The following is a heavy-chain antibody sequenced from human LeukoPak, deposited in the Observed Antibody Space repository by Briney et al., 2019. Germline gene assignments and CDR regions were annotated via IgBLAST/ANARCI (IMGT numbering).Heavy chain of an antibody. Sequence: GGSPRLSCAASGFTFSSYAMSWVRQAPGKGLEWVSAISGSGGSTYYADSVKGRFTISRDNSKNTLYLQMNSLRAEDTAVYYCAKVGSSGYYFDYWGQGTLVTVSS. D-gene: IGHD3-22*01. V-gene: IGHV3-23*01. CDR2: ISGSGGST. CDR1: GFTFSSYA. J-gene: IGHJ4*02. CDR3: AKVGSSGYYFDY.